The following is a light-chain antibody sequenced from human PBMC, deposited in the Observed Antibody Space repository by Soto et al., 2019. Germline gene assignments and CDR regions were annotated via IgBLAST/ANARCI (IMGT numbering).Light chain of an antibody. CDR3: QQYNNWPPVT. J-gene: IGKJ4*01. CDR1: QSVSTD. CDR2: GTS. V-gene: IGKV3-15*01. Sequence: EIAMTQSPATLSVSPGERATLSCRASQSVSTDLAWYQQKPGQAPRLLIYGTSTRATGIPARFSGSGSGTEFTLTISSLQSEDFAIYYCQQYNNWPPVTFGGGTKVEIK.